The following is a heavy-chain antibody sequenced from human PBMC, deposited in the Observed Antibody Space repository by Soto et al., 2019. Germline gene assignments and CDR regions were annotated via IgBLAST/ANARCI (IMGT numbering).Heavy chain of an antibody. CDR3: ARDRGVITMIVGAKNGFDP. CDR2: IYTSGST. D-gene: IGHD3-22*01. CDR1: GGSISRYY. Sequence: SETLSLTCTVSGGSISRYYWSWIRQPAGKGREWIGRIYTSGSTNYNPSLKSRVTMSVDTSKNQFSLKLSSVTAADTAVYYCARDRGVITMIVGAKNGFDPWGQGTMVTVSS. V-gene: IGHV4-4*07. J-gene: IGHJ5*02.